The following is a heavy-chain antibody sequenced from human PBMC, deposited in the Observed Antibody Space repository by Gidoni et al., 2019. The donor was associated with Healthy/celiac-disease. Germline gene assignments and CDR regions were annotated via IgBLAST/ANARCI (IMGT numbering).Heavy chain of an antibody. D-gene: IGHD3-22*01. CDR3: ARMPDPYYYDSSGYPTRSFYWYFDL. CDR2: IFSNDEK. Sequence: QVTLKESGPVLVKPTETLTLTCTVSGFSLSNARMGVSWIRQPPGKALEWLAHIFSNDEKSYSTSLKSRLTISKDTSKSQVVLTTTNMDPVDTATYYCARMPDPYYYDSSGYPTRSFYWYFDLWGRGTLVTVSS. CDR1: GFSLSNARMG. J-gene: IGHJ2*01. V-gene: IGHV2-26*01.